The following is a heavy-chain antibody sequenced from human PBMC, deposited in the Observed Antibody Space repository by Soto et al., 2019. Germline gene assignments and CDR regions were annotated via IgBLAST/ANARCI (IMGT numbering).Heavy chain of an antibody. J-gene: IGHJ4*02. CDR3: ARAMLVVPNLDY. CDR1: GFTFSSYS. D-gene: IGHD3-22*01. CDR2: ISSSSSYI. V-gene: IGHV3-21*01. Sequence: EVQLVESGGGLVKPGGSLRLSCAASGFTFSSYSMNWVRQAPGKGLEWVSSISSSSSYIYYADSVKGRFTISTDNAKNSLYLQMTSLIAEDTAVYYCARAMLVVPNLDYWCQGTLVTVSS.